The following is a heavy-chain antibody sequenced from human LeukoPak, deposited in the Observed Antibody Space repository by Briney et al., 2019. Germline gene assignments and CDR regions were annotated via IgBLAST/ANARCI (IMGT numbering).Heavy chain of an antibody. CDR3: ARLNRFWSGYYRGALGRAASADALDI. CDR1: GFTFSSYS. J-gene: IGHJ3*02. V-gene: IGHV3-23*01. D-gene: IGHD3-3*01. CDR2: ISGSGGNT. Sequence: GGSLRLSCAASGFTFSSYSMNWVRQAPGKGLEWVSTISGSGGNTYYADSVKGRFTISRDNSKNTLYLQMNSLRAEDTAVYYCARLNRFWSGYYRGALGRAASADALDIWGQGTMVTVS.